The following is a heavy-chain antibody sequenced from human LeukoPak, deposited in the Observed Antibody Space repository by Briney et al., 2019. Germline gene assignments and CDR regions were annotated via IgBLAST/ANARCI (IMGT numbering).Heavy chain of an antibody. CDR2: IRRKDYGGTI. V-gene: IGHV3-49*03. CDR3: SREVVVMTAGGPLWKRGHLY. Sequence: PGRSLRLSCTGSGFVFSDYAITWLRQAPDKGLEWVGFIRRKDYGGTIEYAPSVRGRFTISRDDPNSIAYLQMNSLRTEDTGVYYCSREVVVMTAGGPLWKRGHLYWGQGTLVTVSS. D-gene: IGHD3-16*02. CDR1: GFVFSDYA. J-gene: IGHJ4*02.